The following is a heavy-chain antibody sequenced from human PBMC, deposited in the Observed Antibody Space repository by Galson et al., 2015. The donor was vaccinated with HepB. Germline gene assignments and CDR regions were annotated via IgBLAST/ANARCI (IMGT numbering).Heavy chain of an antibody. V-gene: IGHV3-23*01. D-gene: IGHD3-22*01. CDR2: ISGSGGTT. CDR1: GFTFNNYA. CDR3: AKVMTMTVFFDAFDI. J-gene: IGHJ3*02. Sequence: SLRLSCAASGFTFNNYAMNWVRQAAGKGLEWVSAISGSGGTTYYADSVKGRFTISRDTSKNTLYLQMNSLRAEDTAVYYCAKVMTMTVFFDAFDIWGQGTMVTVSS.